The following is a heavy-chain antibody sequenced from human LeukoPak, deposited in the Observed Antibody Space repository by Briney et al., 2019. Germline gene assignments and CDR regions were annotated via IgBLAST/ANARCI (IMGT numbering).Heavy chain of an antibody. CDR2: IIPIFGTA. CDR1: GGTFSSYA. Sequence: SVKVSCKASGGTFSSYAISWVRQAPGQGLEWMGGIIPIFGTANYAQKFQGRVTITADESTSTAYMELSSLRSEDTAVYYCARSLATIHYFDCWGQGTLVTVSS. J-gene: IGHJ4*02. D-gene: IGHD5-24*01. CDR3: ARSLATIHYFDC. V-gene: IGHV1-69*01.